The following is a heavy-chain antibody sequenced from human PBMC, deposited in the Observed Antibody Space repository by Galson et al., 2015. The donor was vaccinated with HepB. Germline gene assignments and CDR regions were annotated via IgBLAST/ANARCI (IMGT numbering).Heavy chain of an antibody. J-gene: IGHJ6*02. CDR1: GYTLTRHG. CDR3: AGPFYGSSAGSGMDV. CDR2: ISGYNGNS. Sequence: SVKVSCKASGYTLTRHGIYWVRQAPGQGPEWMGWISGYNGNSNYEQKFQGRVSLTTDTSTSTAYMELRSLTSDDTAIYYCAGPFYGSSAGSGMDVWGQGTTVTVSS. D-gene: IGHD6-6*01. V-gene: IGHV1-18*01.